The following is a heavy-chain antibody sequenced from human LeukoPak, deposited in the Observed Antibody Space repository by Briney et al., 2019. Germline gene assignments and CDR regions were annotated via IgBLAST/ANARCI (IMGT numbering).Heavy chain of an antibody. CDR3: AKDRDFWSGYYDFDH. CDR2: ISNSADST. CDR1: GFIFSNYA. J-gene: IGHJ4*02. V-gene: IGHV3-23*01. Sequence: QPGGSLRLSCAASGFIFSNYAMSWVRQTPGKGLEWVSGISNSADSTYYAVSVKGRFTISRDNSKNTLYLQMNSLRAEDTAVYYCAKDRDFWSGYYDFDHWGQGTLVTVSS. D-gene: IGHD3-3*01.